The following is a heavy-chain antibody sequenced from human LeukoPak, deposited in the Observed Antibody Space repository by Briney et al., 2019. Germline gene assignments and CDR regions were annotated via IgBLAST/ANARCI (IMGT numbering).Heavy chain of an antibody. J-gene: IGHJ4*02. Sequence: GGSLRLSCAASGFTFRTYSMNWVRQAPGEGLEWVSSISSSSTYIYYADSVKGRFTISRDNAKNSLSLQMNNLRAEDTAVYYCARWDRFHEVWGQGTLVTASS. D-gene: IGHD1-14*01. CDR2: ISSSSTYI. CDR1: GFTFRTYS. CDR3: ARWDRFHEV. V-gene: IGHV3-21*01.